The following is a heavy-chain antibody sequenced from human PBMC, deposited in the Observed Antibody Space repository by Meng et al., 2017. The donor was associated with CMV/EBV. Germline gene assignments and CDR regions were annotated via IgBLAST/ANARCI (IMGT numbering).Heavy chain of an antibody. CDR2: ISSSSSYM. CDR1: GFTFSSYS. Sequence: ESLKISCAASGFTFSSYSMNWVRQAPGQGLEWGSAISSSSSYMYYADSVKGRFTISRGNAKNSLYLQMNSLRAADKAVYYWAGDPYGTTVTTGDFQHWGQGTLVTVSS. CDR3: AGDPYGTTVTTGDFQH. V-gene: IGHV3-21*01. J-gene: IGHJ1*01. D-gene: IGHD4-17*01.